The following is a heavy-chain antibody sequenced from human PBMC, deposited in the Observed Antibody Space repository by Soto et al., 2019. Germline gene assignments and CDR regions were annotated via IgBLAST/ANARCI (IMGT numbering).Heavy chain of an antibody. V-gene: IGHV3-23*01. J-gene: IGHJ4*02. Sequence: GGSLRLSCGGSGFTFGSYAMSWVRQAPGKGLEWVSGVTGSGESAYYADSVKGRFSISRDNSKKTLYLQMESLRAEETAVYFCAKDQWFYDNVWGSLRYPYYFDLWGQGTLVTVSS. D-gene: IGHD3-16*01. CDR1: GFTFGSYA. CDR3: AKDQWFYDNVWGSLRYPYYFDL. CDR2: VTGSGESA.